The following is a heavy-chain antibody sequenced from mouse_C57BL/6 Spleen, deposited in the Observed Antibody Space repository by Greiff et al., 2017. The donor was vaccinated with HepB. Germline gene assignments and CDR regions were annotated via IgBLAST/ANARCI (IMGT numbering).Heavy chain of an antibody. Sequence: QLQQPGAELVMPGASVKLSCKASGYTFTSYWMHWVKQRPGQGLEWIGEIDPSDSYTNYNQKFKGKSTLTVDKSSSTAYMQLSSLTSEDSAVYYCARSDYGSSSFAYWGQGTLVTVSA. CDR2: IDPSDSYT. CDR3: ARSDYGSSSFAY. D-gene: IGHD1-1*01. V-gene: IGHV1-69*01. J-gene: IGHJ3*01. CDR1: GYTFTSYW.